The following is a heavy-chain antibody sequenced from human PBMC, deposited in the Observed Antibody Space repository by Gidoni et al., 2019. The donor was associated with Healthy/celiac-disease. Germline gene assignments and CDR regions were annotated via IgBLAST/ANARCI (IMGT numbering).Heavy chain of an antibody. CDR2: IIPTVGTA. D-gene: IGHD3-22*01. CDR1: AGYFSSYA. CDR3: AKEGGSGYYYTFDY. V-gene: IGHV1-69*01. Sequence: QVQLVQPGAEVKKPGSSAKVSCKASAGYFSSYAISWARQAAGQGLEWMGGIIPTVGTANYAQEFQGRVTITADESTSTAYMELSSLRSEDTAVYYCAKEGGSGYYYTFDYWGQGTLVTVSS. J-gene: IGHJ4*02.